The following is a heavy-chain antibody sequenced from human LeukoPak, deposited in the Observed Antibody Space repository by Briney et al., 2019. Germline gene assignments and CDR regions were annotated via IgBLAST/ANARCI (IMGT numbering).Heavy chain of an antibody. Sequence: MASETLSLTCAVSGGSISSSNWWSWVRQAPGKGLEWIGEVNHSGGTNYKPSLWSRVNISVDKSKNQFSLKLTSVIAADTAVYYCARVYAGYNGERYVDYWGQGTLVTVSS. J-gene: IGHJ4*02. CDR1: GGSISSSNW. CDR3: ARVYAGYNGERYVDY. CDR2: VNHSGGT. D-gene: IGHD5-24*01. V-gene: IGHV4-4*02.